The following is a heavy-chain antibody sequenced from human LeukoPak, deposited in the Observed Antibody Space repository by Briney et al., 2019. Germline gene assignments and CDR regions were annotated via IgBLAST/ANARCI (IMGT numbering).Heavy chain of an antibody. CDR1: GGSISSSSYY. Sequence: PSETLSLTCTVSGGSISSSSYYWGWIRQPPGKGLEWIGSIYYSGSTNYNPSLKSRVAMSVDTSKNQFSLKLSSVTAADTAVYYCARVNYYYYYMDVWGKGTTVTISS. J-gene: IGHJ6*03. V-gene: IGHV4-39*07. CDR3: ARVNYYYYYMDV. CDR2: IYYSGST.